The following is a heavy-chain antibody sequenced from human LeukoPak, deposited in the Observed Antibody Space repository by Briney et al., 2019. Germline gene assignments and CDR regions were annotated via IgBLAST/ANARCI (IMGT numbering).Heavy chain of an antibody. CDR1: GFPFSTYS. D-gene: IGHD2-2*01. V-gene: IGHV3-21*05. CDR3: ANPRPEGGACDF. J-gene: IGHJ4*02. Sequence: GGSLRLSCAASGFPFSTYSAAWVRQAPGKGLEWLSYINGNSRYIKYADSVKGRFTISRDNAKNSLYLQMNSLRVDDTAVYYCANPRPEGGACDFGGQGTLVTVAA. CDR2: INGNSRYI.